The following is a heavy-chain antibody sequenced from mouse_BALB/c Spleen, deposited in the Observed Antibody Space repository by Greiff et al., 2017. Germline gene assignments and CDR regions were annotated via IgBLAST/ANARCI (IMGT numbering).Heavy chain of an antibody. CDR2: IYPYNGGT. V-gene: IGHV1S29*02. D-gene: IGHD2-1*01. J-gene: IGHJ4*01. CDR1: GYTFTDYN. Sequence: VQLKESGPELVKPGASVKISCKASGYTFTDYNMHWVKQSHGKSLEWIGYIYPYNGGTGYNQKFKSKATLTVDNSSSTAYMELRSLTSEDSAVYYCASYYGKDYYAMDYWGQGTSVTVSS. CDR3: ASYYGKDYYAMDY.